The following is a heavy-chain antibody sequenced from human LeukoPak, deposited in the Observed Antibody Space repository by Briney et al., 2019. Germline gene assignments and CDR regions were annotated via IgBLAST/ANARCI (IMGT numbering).Heavy chain of an antibody. CDR3: ARDLNYGSGSTH. J-gene: IGHJ4*02. D-gene: IGHD3-10*01. CDR1: GFTFSSYA. CDR2: ISYDGSNK. Sequence: GGSLRLSCAASGFTFSSYAMHWVRQAPGKGLEWVAVISYDGSNKYYADSVKGRFTISRDNSKNTLYLQMNSLRAEDTAVYYCARDLNYGSGSTHWGQGTLVTVSS. V-gene: IGHV3-30*14.